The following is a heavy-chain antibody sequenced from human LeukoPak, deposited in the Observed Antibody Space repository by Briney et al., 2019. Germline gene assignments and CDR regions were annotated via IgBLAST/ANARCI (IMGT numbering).Heavy chain of an antibody. V-gene: IGHV1-2*02. CDR2: INPNSGGT. J-gene: IGHJ4*02. D-gene: IGHD2-15*01. CDR3: ATDRYCSGGSCTNLFDY. Sequence: ASVTVSCKASGYTFTGYYMHWVRQAPGQGLEWMGWINPNSGGTNYAQKFQGRVTMTRDTSISTAYMELSRLRSDDTAVYYCATDRYCSGGSCTNLFDYWGQGTLVTVSS. CDR1: GYTFTGYY.